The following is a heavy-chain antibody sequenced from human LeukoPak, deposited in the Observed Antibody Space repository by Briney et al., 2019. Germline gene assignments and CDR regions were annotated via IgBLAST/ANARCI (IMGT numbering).Heavy chain of an antibody. D-gene: IGHD3-22*01. CDR3: ARGASDSSGYRSPADFDY. Sequence: GASVKVSCKASGYTFTSYYMHWVRQAPGQGLEWMGTINPSGGSTSYAQKFQGRVTMTRDTSTSTVYMELSSLRSEDTAVYYCARGASDSSGYRSPADFDYWGQGTLVTVSS. J-gene: IGHJ4*02. CDR2: INPSGGST. CDR1: GYTFTSYY. V-gene: IGHV1-46*01.